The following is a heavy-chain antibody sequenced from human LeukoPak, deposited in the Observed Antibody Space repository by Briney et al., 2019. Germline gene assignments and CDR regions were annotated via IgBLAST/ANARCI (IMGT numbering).Heavy chain of an antibody. CDR2: INLNNEGT. CDR1: GYTFTGHY. J-gene: IGHJ4*02. Sequence: ASGKVSCKASGYTFTGHYMHWVRQAPGQGLEWMGWINLNNEGTNYAQKFQGRVTMTRDTSISTDYMEMSRLRSDDTAVYYCARGYALYSGRYIYFDYWGQGTLVTVSS. CDR3: ARGYALYSGRYIYFDY. V-gene: IGHV1-2*02. D-gene: IGHD1-26*01.